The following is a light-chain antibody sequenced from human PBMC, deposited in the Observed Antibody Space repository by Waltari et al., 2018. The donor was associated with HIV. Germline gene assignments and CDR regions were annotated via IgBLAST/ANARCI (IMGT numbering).Light chain of an antibody. CDR2: NAN. V-gene: IGLV1-44*01. Sequence: QSVVTQPPSTSGTPGQRVTISCSGSNSNIGGNTVNWYRQFPGTGPKLLMYNANQRPSGVPDRFSASKSGTSASLAISGLQSEDEADYYCASWDDSLNGPVFGGGTKLTVL. CDR1: NSNIGGNT. CDR3: ASWDDSLNGPV. J-gene: IGLJ2*01.